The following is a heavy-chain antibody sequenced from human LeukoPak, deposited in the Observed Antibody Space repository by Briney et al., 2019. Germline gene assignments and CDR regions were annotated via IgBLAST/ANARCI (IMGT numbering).Heavy chain of an antibody. CDR3: ARPHWAGSGSLDAFDI. V-gene: IGHV4-4*02. Sequence: PSETLSLTCAVSGGSISSSNWWSWVRQPPGKGLEWIGEIYHSGSTNYNPSLKSRVTISVDKSKNQFPLKLSSVTAADTAVYYCARPHWAGSGSLDAFDIWGQGTMVTVSS. J-gene: IGHJ3*02. D-gene: IGHD3-10*01. CDR1: GGSISSSNW. CDR2: IYHSGST.